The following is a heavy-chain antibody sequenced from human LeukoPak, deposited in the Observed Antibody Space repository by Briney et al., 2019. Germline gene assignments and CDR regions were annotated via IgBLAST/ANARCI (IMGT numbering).Heavy chain of an antibody. Sequence: ASVKVSCKVSGYTFTDYYMHWVQQAPGKGLEWMGLVDPEDGETIYAEKFQGRVTITADTSTDTAYMELSSLRSEDTAVYYCATGWNRLLNRSFDYWGQGTLVTVFS. CDR3: ATGWNRLLNRSFDY. J-gene: IGHJ4*02. V-gene: IGHV1-69-2*01. D-gene: IGHD2-15*01. CDR1: GYTFTDYY. CDR2: VDPEDGET.